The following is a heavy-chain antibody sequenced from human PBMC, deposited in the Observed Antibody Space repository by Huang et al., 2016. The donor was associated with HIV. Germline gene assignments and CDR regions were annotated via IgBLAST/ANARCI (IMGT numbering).Heavy chain of an antibody. CDR3: ARAAVGATMDYYYAMEV. V-gene: IGHV1-69*01. D-gene: IGHD1-26*01. CDR1: GGTFSSYG. CDR2: SVHMRGTT. Sequence: QVQLVQSGAEVKKPGSAVKVSCKASGGTFSSYGIGWVRQAPGQGLEWVGGSVHMRGTTICAEKFLGRITITADEATSSAYRGLGSLTSEDTALYDWARAAVGATMDYYYAMEVWGQGTAVTVSS. J-gene: IGHJ6*02.